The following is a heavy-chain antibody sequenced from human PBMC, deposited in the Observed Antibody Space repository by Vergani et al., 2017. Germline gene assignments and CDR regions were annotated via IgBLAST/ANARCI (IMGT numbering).Heavy chain of an antibody. J-gene: IGHJ6*02. D-gene: IGHD3-22*01. CDR1: GYTFTSYY. V-gene: IGHV1-46*03. Sequence: QVQLVQSGAEVKKPGASVKVSCKASGYTFTSYYMHWVRQAPGQGLEWMGIINPSGGSTSYAQKFQGRVTMTRDTSTSTVYMELSSLRSEDTAVYYCARDLYYYDSSGRDGIDVWGQGTTVTVSS. CDR2: INPSGGST. CDR3: ARDLYYYDSSGRDGIDV.